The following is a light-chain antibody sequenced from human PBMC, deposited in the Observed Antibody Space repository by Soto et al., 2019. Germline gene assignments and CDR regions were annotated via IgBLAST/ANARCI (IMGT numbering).Light chain of an antibody. CDR1: QDISNY. Sequence: DLPMTQSPSSLSASVGDRVTITCRASQDISNYLNWYQQRPGKAPKLLIYDASNLERVVPSRFSGTRSGTHFTFAITSLQPEDVAAYHCQQSDILPITFGQGTRLE. J-gene: IGKJ5*01. CDR3: QQSDILPIT. CDR2: DAS. V-gene: IGKV1-33*01.